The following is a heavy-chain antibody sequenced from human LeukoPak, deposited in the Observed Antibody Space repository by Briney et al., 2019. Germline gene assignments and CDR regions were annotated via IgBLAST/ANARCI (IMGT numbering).Heavy chain of an antibody. CDR3: ARDPDYDILTGYRAFDY. Sequence: ASVKVSCKASGYTFTSYGISWVRQAPGQGLEWMGWISAYNGNTNYAQKLQGRATMTTDTSTSTAYMELRSLRSDDTAVYYCARDPDYDILTGYRAFDYWGQGTLVTVSS. CDR2: ISAYNGNT. CDR1: GYTFTSYG. J-gene: IGHJ4*02. D-gene: IGHD3-9*01. V-gene: IGHV1-18*01.